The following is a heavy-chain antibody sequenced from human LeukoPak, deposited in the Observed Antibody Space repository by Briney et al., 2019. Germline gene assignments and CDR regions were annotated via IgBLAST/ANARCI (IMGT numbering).Heavy chain of an antibody. CDR1: GFTFRSSS. D-gene: IGHD3-3*01. V-gene: IGHV3-21*01. J-gene: IGHJ4*02. Sequence: GGSLRLSCTASGFTFRSSSFNWVRQVQGKGLEWVSSISSSGTYMYYADSVEGRFTISRDNAKNSLFLQMDSLRAEDTGVYFCAREFGSADTYGNVPLGHWGQGTLVTVSS. CDR3: AREFGSADTYGNVPLGH. CDR2: ISSSGTYM.